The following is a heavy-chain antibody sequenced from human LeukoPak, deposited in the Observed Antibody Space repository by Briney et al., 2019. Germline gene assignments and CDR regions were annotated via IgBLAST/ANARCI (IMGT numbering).Heavy chain of an antibody. CDR1: GFTFNSYA. J-gene: IGHJ4*02. D-gene: IGHD6-13*01. CDR3: GRGGYTSSWYWVD. CDR2: ISSSSNVI. Sequence: TGESLRLSCAASGFTFNSYAFNWVRQAPGKGLEWVSYISSSSNVIYYTDSVKGRFTVSRDNAKNSLFLQMNNLRVDDTAVYYCGRGGYTSSWYWVDWGQGTQVTVSS. V-gene: IGHV3-48*04.